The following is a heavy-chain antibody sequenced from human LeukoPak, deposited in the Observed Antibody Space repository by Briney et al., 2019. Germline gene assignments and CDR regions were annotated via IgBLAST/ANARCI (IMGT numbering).Heavy chain of an antibody. Sequence: SVRVSCKASGGTFSSCAISWVRQAPGQGLEWMGGIIPIFGTANYAQKFQGRVTITADESTSTAYMELSSLRSEDTAVYYCAREPTTVEPPLSDWGQGTLVTVSS. D-gene: IGHD4-17*01. CDR1: GGTFSSCA. V-gene: IGHV1-69*13. J-gene: IGHJ4*02. CDR2: IIPIFGTA. CDR3: AREPTTVEPPLSD.